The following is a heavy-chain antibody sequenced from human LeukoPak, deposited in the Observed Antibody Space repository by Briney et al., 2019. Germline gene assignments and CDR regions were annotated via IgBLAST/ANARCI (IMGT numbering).Heavy chain of an antibody. J-gene: IGHJ3*02. CDR1: GGSISGYY. Sequence: PSETLSLTCAVYGGSISGYYWSWIRQPPGKGLEWIGEINHSGSTNYNPSLKSRVTISVDTSKNQFSLKLSSVTAADTAVYYCARLVTMIARDAFGIWGQGTMVTVSS. D-gene: IGHD3-22*01. CDR2: INHSGST. CDR3: ARLVTMIARDAFGI. V-gene: IGHV4-34*01.